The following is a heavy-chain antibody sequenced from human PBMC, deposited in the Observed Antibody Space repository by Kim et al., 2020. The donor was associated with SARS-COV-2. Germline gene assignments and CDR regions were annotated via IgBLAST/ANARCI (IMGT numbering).Heavy chain of an antibody. V-gene: IGHV4-34*01. D-gene: IGHD1-26*01. Sequence: SETLSLTCAVYGGSFSGYYRTCIRQPPGKGLEWIGEIDHSGSTNYNPSLKSRITLSVDTSKNQFSLKVESVTAADTAVYYWATAAVRGSYYSWGQGTRVTVSS. CDR2: IDHSGST. J-gene: IGHJ4*02. CDR1: GGSFSGYY. CDR3: ATAAVRGSYYS.